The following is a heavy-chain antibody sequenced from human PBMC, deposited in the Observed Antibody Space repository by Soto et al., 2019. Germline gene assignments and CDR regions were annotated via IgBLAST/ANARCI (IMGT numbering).Heavy chain of an antibody. Sequence: PSETLSLTCTVSGGSISSGGYYWSWIRQHPGKGLEWIGYIYYSGSTYYNPSLKSRVTISVDTSKNQFSLKLSSVTAADTAVYYCARRSSDYYDSRRNAFDIWGQGTMVTVS. D-gene: IGHD3-22*01. CDR2: IYYSGST. CDR1: GGSISSGGYY. CDR3: ARRSSDYYDSRRNAFDI. V-gene: IGHV4-31*03. J-gene: IGHJ3*02.